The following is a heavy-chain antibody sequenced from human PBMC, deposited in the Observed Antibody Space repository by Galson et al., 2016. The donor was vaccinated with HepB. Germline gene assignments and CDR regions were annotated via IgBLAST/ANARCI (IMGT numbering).Heavy chain of an antibody. CDR1: GYTFTSYG. CDR2: ISDYNGNT. V-gene: IGHV1-18*04. J-gene: IGHJ2*01. Sequence: SVKVSCKASGYTFTSYGMSWVRQAPGQGLKWMGWISDYNGNTNYAQKFQGRVTMTTDTSTSTVYMELRGLRSDDTAVYFCARDGDCSGGSCSGDWYFDLWGRGTLVIVSS. CDR3: ARDGDCSGGSCSGDWYFDL. D-gene: IGHD2-15*01.